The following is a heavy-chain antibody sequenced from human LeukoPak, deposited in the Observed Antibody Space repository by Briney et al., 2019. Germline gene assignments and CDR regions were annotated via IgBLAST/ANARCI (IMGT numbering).Heavy chain of an antibody. V-gene: IGHV1-18*01. D-gene: IGHD4-17*01. Sequence: ASVTVSFKASGNTFTTYDPNWVRQAPGQGLEWMGWISAYNGNTKYAQKFQGRVTMTTDTSTSTAYMELRSLRSDDTAVYYCARGSGVGDFLSWFDPWGQGTLVTVS. CDR3: ARGSGVGDFLSWFDP. CDR2: ISAYNGNT. CDR1: GNTFTTYD. J-gene: IGHJ5*02.